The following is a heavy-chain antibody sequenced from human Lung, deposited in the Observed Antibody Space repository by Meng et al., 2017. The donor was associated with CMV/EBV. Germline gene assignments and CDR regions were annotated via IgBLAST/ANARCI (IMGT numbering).Heavy chain of an antibody. CDR1: GFSFSSYG. CDR3: AKDDSAYFDFRSGYSTPPDY. J-gene: IGHJ4*02. V-gene: IGHV3-30*02. Sequence: GESLKISCAASGFSFSSYGMQWVRQAPGKGLEWATFIRYDGNKKYYVDSVKGRFTISRDNSKNMLYLQMNSLRAEDTAVYYCAKDDSAYFDFRSGYSTPPDYWGQRTLVTVSS. D-gene: IGHD3-3*01. CDR2: IRYDGNKK.